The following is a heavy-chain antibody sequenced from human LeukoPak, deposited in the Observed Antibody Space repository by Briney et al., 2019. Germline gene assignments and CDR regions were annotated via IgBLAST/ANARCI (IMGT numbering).Heavy chain of an antibody. J-gene: IGHJ6*03. V-gene: IGHV3-33*06. D-gene: IGHD2-21*01. CDR1: GFTFSSYG. Sequence: PGGSLRLSCAASGFTFSSYGMHWVRQAPGKGLEWVAVIWYDGSNKYYADSVKGRFTISRDNSKNTLYLQMNSLRAEDTAVYYCAKDCGRGPDYMDVWGKGTTVTVSS. CDR2: IWYDGSNK. CDR3: AKDCGRGPDYMDV.